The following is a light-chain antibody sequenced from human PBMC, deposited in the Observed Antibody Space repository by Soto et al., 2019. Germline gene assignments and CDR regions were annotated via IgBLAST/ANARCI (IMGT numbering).Light chain of an antibody. V-gene: IGKV1-5*01. CDR3: QHYHSFPHT. J-gene: IGKJ2*01. CDR2: DAS. CDR1: QNVNTW. Sequence: IQITQSPSTLSASLGDRVTITCRTSQNVNTWLAWYQQKPGKVPNLLIYDASKLESGVPSRFSGSGSGTEFTLTIANLQPDDFPSYYCQHYHSFPHTFGQGAKLEIK.